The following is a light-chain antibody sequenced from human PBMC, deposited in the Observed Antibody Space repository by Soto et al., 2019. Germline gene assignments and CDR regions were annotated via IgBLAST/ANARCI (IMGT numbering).Light chain of an antibody. CDR2: DTS. J-gene: IGKJ5*01. V-gene: IGKV3-20*01. CDR1: QSLTNSF. Sequence: IGLAQAPVTLSLAPGERGPLSCRASQSLTNSFIAWYQQRPGQAPRLLIYDTSSRASGIPDRFSGSGSGTDFTLTISRLETEDFAVFYCQQYGTSEIIFGQGTRLEIK. CDR3: QQYGTSEII.